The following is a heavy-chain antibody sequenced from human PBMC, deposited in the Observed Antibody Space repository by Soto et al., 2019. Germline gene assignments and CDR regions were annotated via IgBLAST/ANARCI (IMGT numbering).Heavy chain of an antibody. J-gene: IGHJ4*02. CDR1: GYTFITYG. V-gene: IGHV1-18*01. Sequence: QVQLVQSGAEVKSPGASMKVSCKTSGYTFITYGISWVRQAPGQGLEWMGWISGYNGKTKYPQNFQGRATLTTDTSTSTAYMELMSLTSDDTAVYYCVRDRVAPTDIPFDYWGQGTLVTVSS. CDR2: ISGYNGKT. D-gene: IGHD6-13*01. CDR3: VRDRVAPTDIPFDY.